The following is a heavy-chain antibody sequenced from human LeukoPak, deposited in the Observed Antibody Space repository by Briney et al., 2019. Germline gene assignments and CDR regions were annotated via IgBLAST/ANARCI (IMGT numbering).Heavy chain of an antibody. J-gene: IGHJ4*02. Sequence: GGSLRLSCAASGFTFSSYAMSWVRQAPGKGLEWVSAISVGGGSTYYADSVKGRFTISRDNSKNTLYLQMNSLRAEDTAVYYCAKDRVAVTTVFDYWGQGTLVTVSS. D-gene: IGHD4-17*01. CDR3: AKDRVAVTTVFDY. CDR1: GFTFSSYA. CDR2: ISVGGGST. V-gene: IGHV3-23*01.